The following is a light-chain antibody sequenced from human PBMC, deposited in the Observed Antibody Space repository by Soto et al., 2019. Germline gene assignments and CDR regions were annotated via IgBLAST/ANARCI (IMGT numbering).Light chain of an antibody. Sequence: EIVITQSPATLAVSPGERATLSCRASQSVATNLAWYQQKPGQAPRLLIYGASTRATGIPARFSGSGSGTDFTLTISSLEPEDFAVYYCQQRSNWPTFGQGTRLEIK. CDR1: QSVATN. V-gene: IGKV3-11*01. J-gene: IGKJ5*01. CDR2: GAS. CDR3: QQRSNWPT.